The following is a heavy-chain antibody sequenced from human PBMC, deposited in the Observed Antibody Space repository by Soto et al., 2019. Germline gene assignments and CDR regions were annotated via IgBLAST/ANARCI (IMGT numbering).Heavy chain of an antibody. V-gene: IGHV1-46*03. Sequence: VKVSCKASGYTFTSYYMHWVRQAPGQGLEWMGIINPSGGSTSYAQKFQGRVTMTRDTSTSTVYMELSSLRSEDTAVYYCARSYSGYDQRVSPYYYYMDVWGKGTTVTVSS. CDR2: INPSGGST. CDR3: ARSYSGYDQRVSPYYYYMDV. CDR1: GYTFTSYY. J-gene: IGHJ6*03. D-gene: IGHD5-12*01.